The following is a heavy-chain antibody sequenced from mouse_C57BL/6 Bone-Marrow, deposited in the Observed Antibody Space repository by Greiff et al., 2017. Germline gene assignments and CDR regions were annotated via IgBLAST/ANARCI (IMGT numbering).Heavy chain of an antibody. CDR2: IYPSSGNT. CDR1: GYTFTSYG. V-gene: IGHV1-81*01. J-gene: IGHJ4*01. D-gene: IGHD2-10*01. CDR3: AIPSYSYSYARDF. Sequence: VQLQQSGAELARPGASVKLSCKASGYTFTSYGISWVKQRTGQGLEWIGEIYPSSGNTYYNEKIKGKATLTADKSSSTAYRELRSLTSEDSAVYFCAIPSYSYSYARDFWGQGTSVTVSS.